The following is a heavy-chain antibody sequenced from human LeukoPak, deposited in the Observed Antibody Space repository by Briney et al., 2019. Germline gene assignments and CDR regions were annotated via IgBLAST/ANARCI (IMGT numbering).Heavy chain of an antibody. Sequence: SETLSLTCAVYGGSFSGYYWSWIRQPPGKGLEWIGEINHSGSTNYNPSLKSRVTISVDTSKNQFSLKLSSVTAADTAVHYCARGPSLWFGEFPFDPWGQGTLVTASS. V-gene: IGHV4-34*01. CDR1: GGSFSGYY. D-gene: IGHD3-10*01. CDR3: ARGPSLWFGEFPFDP. J-gene: IGHJ5*02. CDR2: INHSGST.